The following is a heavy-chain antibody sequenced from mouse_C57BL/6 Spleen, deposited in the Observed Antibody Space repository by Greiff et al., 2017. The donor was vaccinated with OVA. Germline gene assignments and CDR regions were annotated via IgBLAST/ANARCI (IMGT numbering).Heavy chain of an antibody. Sequence: QVQLQQSGAELAKPGASVKLSCKASGYTFTSYWMHWVKQRPGQGLEWIGYINPSSGYTKYNQKFKDKVTLTADKSSSTAYMQLSSLTYEDSAVYYCARSPDYYGSSPYAVDYWGQGTSVAVSS. CDR2: INPSSGYT. J-gene: IGHJ4*01. CDR3: ARSPDYYGSSPYAVDY. CDR1: GYTFTSYW. V-gene: IGHV1-7*01. D-gene: IGHD1-1*01.